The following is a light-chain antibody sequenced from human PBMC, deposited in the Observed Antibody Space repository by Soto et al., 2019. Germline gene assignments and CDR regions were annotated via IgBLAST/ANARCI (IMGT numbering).Light chain of an antibody. V-gene: IGKV3-20*01. Sequence: TQSPATLYVSPGERATLSCRASQSLTSNLAWYQQKPGQAPRLLIYGASSRATGIPDRFSGSGSGTDFTLTISRLEPEDFAVYFCQQYGSSPFTFGPGTKVDIK. J-gene: IGKJ3*01. CDR1: QSLTSN. CDR3: QQYGSSPFT. CDR2: GAS.